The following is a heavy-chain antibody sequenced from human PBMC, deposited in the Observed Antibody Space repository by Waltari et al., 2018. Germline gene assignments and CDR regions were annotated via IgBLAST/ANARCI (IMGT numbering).Heavy chain of an antibody. V-gene: IGHV4-4*07. J-gene: IGHJ4*02. D-gene: IGHD2-8*01. CDR3: ARENGAFDY. CDR1: GGPISGYY. Sequence: QVQLQESGPGLVKPSETLSLTCTVSGGPISGYYWSWIRQPAGKGLEWIGRISTSGTTDDNPSLKSRVSVSVDTSKNQVSLNLNSVTAADTAVYYCARENGAFDYWGQGTLVTVSS. CDR2: ISTSGTT.